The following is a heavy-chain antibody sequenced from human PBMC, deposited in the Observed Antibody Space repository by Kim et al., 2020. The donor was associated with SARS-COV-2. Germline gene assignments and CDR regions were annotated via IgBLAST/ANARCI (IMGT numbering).Heavy chain of an antibody. J-gene: IGHJ3*02. Sequence: GGSLRLSCAASGFSFSSYAMHWVRQAPGKGLEWVAVISYDGSNKYYADSVKGRFTISRDNSKNTLYLQMNSLRAEDTAVYYCARGGAVGILWFGELYPGAFDIRGQGTMVTVSS. CDR3: ARGGAVGILWFGELYPGAFDI. CDR2: ISYDGSNK. D-gene: IGHD3-10*01. CDR1: GFSFSSYA. V-gene: IGHV3-30*04.